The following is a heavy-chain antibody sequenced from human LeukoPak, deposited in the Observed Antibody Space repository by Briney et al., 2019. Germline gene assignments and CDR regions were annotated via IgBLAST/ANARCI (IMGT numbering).Heavy chain of an antibody. D-gene: IGHD5-18*01. J-gene: IGHJ4*02. CDR2: ISGSGGST. CDR1: GFTFSSYA. Sequence: GGSLRLSCAASGFTFSSYAMSWVRQAPGKGLEWVSAISGSGGSTYYADSVKGRLTISRDNSKNTLYLQMNSLRAEDTAVYYCAKVSAMVFTFDYWGQGTLVTVSS. CDR3: AKVSAMVFTFDY. V-gene: IGHV3-23*01.